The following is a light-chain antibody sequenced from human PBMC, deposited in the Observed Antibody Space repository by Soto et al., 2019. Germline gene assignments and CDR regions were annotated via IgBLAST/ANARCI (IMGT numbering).Light chain of an antibody. J-gene: IGKJ2*01. Sequence: EIVMTQSPATLSVSPGERATLSCRASQSVSSNLAWYQQKPGQAPRLPIYGASTRATGIPARVSGSGSGTAFTLTISSLQSGDFAAYYCHQYNNWALTFGQGTKLEIK. CDR3: HQYNNWALT. V-gene: IGKV3-15*01. CDR1: QSVSSN. CDR2: GAS.